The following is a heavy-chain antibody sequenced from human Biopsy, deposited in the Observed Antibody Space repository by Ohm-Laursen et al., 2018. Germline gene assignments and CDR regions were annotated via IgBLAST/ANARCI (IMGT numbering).Heavy chain of an antibody. Sequence: GSSVKVSCKSSRVTFSSYAVSWVRQAPGQGLEWMDGIIPMFGTTNYAQKFLGRLSITADKSTTAAYLELSGLRSEDTAVYYCASHVTYNFNGGLDYWGHGTLVTVSS. D-gene: IGHD1-14*01. CDR3: ASHVTYNFNGGLDY. J-gene: IGHJ4*01. CDR1: RVTFSSYA. V-gene: IGHV1-69*06. CDR2: IIPMFGTT.